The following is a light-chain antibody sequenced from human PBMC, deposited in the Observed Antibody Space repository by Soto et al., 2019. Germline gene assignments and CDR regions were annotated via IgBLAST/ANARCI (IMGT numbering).Light chain of an antibody. CDR2: EVS. J-gene: IGLJ1*01. CDR3: SSYTTRTTLYV. V-gene: IGLV2-14*01. Sequence: QSALIQPPSVSGSPGQSVTISCTGTSSDVGSYDYVSWYQQHPGKAPKLMIYEVSNRPSGVSNRFSGSKSGDTASLTISGLPAEDEADYYCSSYTTRTTLYVFGTGTKVTVL. CDR1: SSDVGSYDY.